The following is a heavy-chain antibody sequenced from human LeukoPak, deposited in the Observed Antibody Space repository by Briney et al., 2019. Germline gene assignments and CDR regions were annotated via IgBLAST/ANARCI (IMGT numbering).Heavy chain of an antibody. D-gene: IGHD3-10*01. Sequence: ASVKVSCKASGYTFTSYGINWVRQAPGPGLEWVGWISPYNGNTNSAQKLQGRVTMTTDTSTTTAYMELRSLRSDDTAVYYCARTPRGLPSFNWFDPWGQGTLVTVSS. J-gene: IGHJ5*02. CDR3: ARTPRGLPSFNWFDP. CDR1: GYTFTSYG. V-gene: IGHV1-18*01. CDR2: ISPYNGNT.